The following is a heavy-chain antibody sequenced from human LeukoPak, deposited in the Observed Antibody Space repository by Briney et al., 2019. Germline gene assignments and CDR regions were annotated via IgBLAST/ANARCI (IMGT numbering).Heavy chain of an antibody. CDR1: GFTFSSSA. CDR2: IAHHGNNK. D-gene: IGHD2-8*02. CDR3: AKDGSWSCTD. Sequence: GGSLRLSCGAPGFTFSSSAMHWVRQGRGKGLEWVAYIAHHGNNKYYADSVKGRFTISRDNSKGSLYLQMNSLRADDTAVYYCAKDGSWSCTDWGQGTLVRVSS. J-gene: IGHJ4*02. V-gene: IGHV3-30*02.